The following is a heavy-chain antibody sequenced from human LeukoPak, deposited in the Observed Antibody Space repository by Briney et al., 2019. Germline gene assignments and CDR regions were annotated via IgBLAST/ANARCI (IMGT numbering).Heavy chain of an antibody. Sequence: GRSLRLSCAASGFIFDRYAMHWVRQSPGKGLELVALISNDGNDEYYADSVKGRFRISRDNVKSTLFLQMNSLRVDDAAVYYCARVRNFGSGQEYYYFDSWGQGTLVGVSS. CDR1: GFIFDRYA. D-gene: IGHD3-10*01. CDR3: ARVRNFGSGQEYYYFDS. CDR2: ISNDGNDE. J-gene: IGHJ4*02. V-gene: IGHV3-30*04.